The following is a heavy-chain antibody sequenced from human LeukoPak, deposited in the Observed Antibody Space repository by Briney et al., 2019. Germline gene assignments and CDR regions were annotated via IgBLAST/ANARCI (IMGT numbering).Heavy chain of an antibody. Sequence: GGSLRLSCAASGFTFSSYAMNWVRLAPGRGLEWVSGFSGSGGTTYYADSVKGRFTISRDNSKNTLYLQMNSLRAEDTAVYYCANGNRCTSPNCLGYYYFYMDVWGKGTTVTVSS. V-gene: IGHV3-23*01. J-gene: IGHJ6*03. D-gene: IGHD2-8*01. CDR2: FSGSGGTT. CDR1: GFTFSSYA. CDR3: ANGNRCTSPNCLGYYYFYMDV.